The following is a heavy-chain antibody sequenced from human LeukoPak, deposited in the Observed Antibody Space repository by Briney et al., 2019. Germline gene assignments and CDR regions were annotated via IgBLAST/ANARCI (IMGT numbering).Heavy chain of an antibody. J-gene: IGHJ4*02. CDR2: INHSGST. D-gene: IGHD3-3*01. CDR3: ARVRDDFWSGYHFDY. Sequence: SETLSLTCAVYGGSFSGYYWSWIRQPPGKGLEWIGEINHSGSTNYNPSLKSRVTISVDTSKNQFSLKLSSVTAADTAVYYCARVRDDFWSGYHFDYWGQGTLVTVSS. CDR1: GGSFSGYY. V-gene: IGHV4-34*01.